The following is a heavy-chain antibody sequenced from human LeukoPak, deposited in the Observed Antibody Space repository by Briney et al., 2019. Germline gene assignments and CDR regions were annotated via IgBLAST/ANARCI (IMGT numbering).Heavy chain of an antibody. D-gene: IGHD5-18*01. CDR3: ARGGYSYDHDY. Sequence: EGSLRLSCAASGFTFSSYSMNWVRQAPGKGLEWVSYISSSSSTIYYADSVKGRFTISRDNAKNSLYLQMNSLRAEDTAVYYCARGGYSYDHDYWGQGTLVTVSS. J-gene: IGHJ4*02. V-gene: IGHV3-48*04. CDR2: ISSSSSTI. CDR1: GFTFSSYS.